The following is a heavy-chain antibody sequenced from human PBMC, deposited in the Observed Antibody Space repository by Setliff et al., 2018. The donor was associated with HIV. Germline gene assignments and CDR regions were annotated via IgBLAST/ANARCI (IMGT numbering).Heavy chain of an antibody. CDR3: AGGASFDKSGYYNAPLSFDY. Sequence: PGGSLRLSCAASGFTFSSYTMNWVGQAPGKGLEWVSSISSSSYYIYYADSVKGRFTISRDNSKNTLYLQMNSLRAEDTALYYCAGGASFDKSGYYNAPLSFDYWGQGTLVTVSS. CDR2: ISSSSYYI. J-gene: IGHJ4*02. D-gene: IGHD3-22*01. CDR1: GFTFSSYT. V-gene: IGHV3-21*01.